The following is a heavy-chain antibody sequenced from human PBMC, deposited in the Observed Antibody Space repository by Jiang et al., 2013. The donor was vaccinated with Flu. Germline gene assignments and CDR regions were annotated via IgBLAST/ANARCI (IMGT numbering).Heavy chain of an antibody. CDR2: IRYDGSNK. CDR1: TSSSYG. D-gene: IGHD2-2*01. CDR3: AKGLLVPAAPDAFDI. Sequence: TSSSYGMHWVRQAPGRGLEWVAFIRYDGSNKYYADSVKGRFTISRDNSKNTLYLQMNSLRAEDTAVYYCAKGLLVPAAPDAFDIWGQGTMVTVSS. V-gene: IGHV3-30*02. J-gene: IGHJ3*02.